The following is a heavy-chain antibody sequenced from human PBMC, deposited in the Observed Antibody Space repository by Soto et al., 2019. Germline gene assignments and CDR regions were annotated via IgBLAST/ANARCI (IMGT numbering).Heavy chain of an antibody. CDR3: AREGSYSAYNFAHGIQLWSFDF. J-gene: IGHJ4*02. Sequence: SETLSLTCTVSGGSINTFYWSWVRQPAGKGLEWIGRIFSSGSTSFNPSLESRVAMSVDTSKNHFSLNLSSVTAAGMAVYYCAREGSYSAYNFAHGIQLWSFDFWGQGALVTVPQ. V-gene: IGHV4-4*07. CDR1: GGSINTFY. CDR2: IFSSGST. D-gene: IGHD5-12*01.